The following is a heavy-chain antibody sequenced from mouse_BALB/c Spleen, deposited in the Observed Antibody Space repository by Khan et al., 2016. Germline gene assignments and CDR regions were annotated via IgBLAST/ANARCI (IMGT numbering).Heavy chain of an antibody. J-gene: IGHJ3*01. V-gene: IGHV6-6*02. Sequence: EVKLEESGGGLVQPGGSMKLSCVASGFTFSNYWMNWVRQFPEKGLEWIAEIRLQSNNYATHYAASVKGRFTISRDDSKSSVYLQMNNLRPEDTGIYYCTRPFAYWGQGTLVTVSA. CDR3: TRPFAY. CDR2: IRLQSNNYAT. CDR1: GFTFSNYW.